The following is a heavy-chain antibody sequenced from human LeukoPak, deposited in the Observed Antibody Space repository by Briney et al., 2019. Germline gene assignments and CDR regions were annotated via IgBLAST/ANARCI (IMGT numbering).Heavy chain of an antibody. D-gene: IGHD2-21*01. CDR3: ARHQLYNDSPLVD. J-gene: IGHJ4*02. CDR1: GGSISSYH. V-gene: IGHV4-59*08. CDR2: FYESGGA. Sequence: SETLSLTCTVSGGSISSYHWSWIRQPPGKGLEWIGDFYESGGANYNPSLKSRVTISFDTFKNQFSLKLTSVTAADTAVYYCARHQLYNDSPLVDWGQGTLATVSS.